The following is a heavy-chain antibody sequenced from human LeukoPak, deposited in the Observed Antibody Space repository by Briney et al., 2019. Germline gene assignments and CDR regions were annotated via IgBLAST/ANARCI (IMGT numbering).Heavy chain of an antibody. CDR1: GGSLSSYY. D-gene: IGHD6-19*01. Sequence: SETLSLTCTVSGGSLSSYYWSWIRQPPGKGLEWIGYIYYSGSTNYNPSLKSRVTISVDTSKNQFSLKLSSVTAADTAVYYCARVAGSGWYEDYWGQGTLVTVSS. J-gene: IGHJ4*02. CDR3: ARVAGSGWYEDY. V-gene: IGHV4-59*01. CDR2: IYYSGST.